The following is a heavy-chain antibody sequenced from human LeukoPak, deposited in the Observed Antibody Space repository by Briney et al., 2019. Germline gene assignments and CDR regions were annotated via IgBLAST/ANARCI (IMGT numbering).Heavy chain of an antibody. J-gene: IGHJ6*01. CDR2: IAYDGSNE. CDR3: AKSFYFGSGRSYYYYGMDV. CDR1: GFTFKNYV. Sequence: GRSLRLSCEASGFTFKNYVMHWVRQAPGKGLEWVAVIAYDGSNEFYSHIVKRRLSISGDNSKNTLYLQMNSLRPEDTAVYYCAKSFYFGSGRSYYYYGMDVWGQGTTVTVSS. V-gene: IGHV3-30*18. D-gene: IGHD3-10*01.